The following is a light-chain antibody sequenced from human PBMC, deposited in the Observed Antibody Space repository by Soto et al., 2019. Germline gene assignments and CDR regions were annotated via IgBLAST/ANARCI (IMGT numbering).Light chain of an antibody. V-gene: IGKV3-20*01. CDR2: GAS. CDR1: QSVSSSY. Sequence: EIVLTQSPGTLSLSPGERATLSCRASQSVSSSYLDWYQQKPGQAPRLLIYGASSRATGIPDRFSGSGSGTDFTLTISRLEPEVFAVYYCQQYGSSPRFTFGPGTKVDIK. J-gene: IGKJ3*01. CDR3: QQYGSSPRFT.